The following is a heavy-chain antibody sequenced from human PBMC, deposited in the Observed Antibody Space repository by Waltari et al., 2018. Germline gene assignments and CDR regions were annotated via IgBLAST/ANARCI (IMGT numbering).Heavy chain of an antibody. CDR3: ARFGDFWSGRPYYFDY. J-gene: IGHJ4*02. Sequence: QVQLVQSGAEVKKPGASVKVSCKASGYTFTGYYMHWVRQAPGQGLEWMGWINPNSGGTNYAQKFQGWVTMTRDTSISTAYMELSRLRSDDTAVYYCARFGDFWSGRPYYFDYWGQGTLVTVSS. CDR2: INPNSGGT. CDR1: GYTFTGYY. V-gene: IGHV1-2*04. D-gene: IGHD3-3*01.